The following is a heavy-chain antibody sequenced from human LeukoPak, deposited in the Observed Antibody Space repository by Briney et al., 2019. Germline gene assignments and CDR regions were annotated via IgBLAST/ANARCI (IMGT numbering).Heavy chain of an antibody. D-gene: IGHD1-1*01. CDR2: VDHTGST. CDR1: DDSITMYY. J-gene: IGHJ6*03. Sequence: SETLSLTCTVSDDSITMYYWTWLRQPPGKGLEWVGYVDHTGSTKLNASLNGRVSISRDTSNIFFSLRLRSVTAADTAVYFCARGRVSSSTWYSTYYYYFYMDVWGKGTTVTVSS. V-gene: IGHV4-59*01. CDR3: ARGRVSSSTWYSTYYYYFYMDV.